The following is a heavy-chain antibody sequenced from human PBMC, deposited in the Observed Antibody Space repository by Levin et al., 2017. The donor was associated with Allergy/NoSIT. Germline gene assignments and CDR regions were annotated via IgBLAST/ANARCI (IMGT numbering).Heavy chain of an antibody. CDR2: IHPSGST. J-gene: IGHJ4*02. V-gene: IGHV4-34*01. Sequence: SETLSLTCAVYGGSFSDYYCSWIRQPPGKGLEWVGEIHPSGSTNYNASLQSRVTISVDTSKNQFSLRLSSVTAADTAVYYCARGRDASTVGSVWGQGTLVTVSS. D-gene: IGHD5-24*01. CDR1: GGSFSDYY. CDR3: ARGRDASTVGSV.